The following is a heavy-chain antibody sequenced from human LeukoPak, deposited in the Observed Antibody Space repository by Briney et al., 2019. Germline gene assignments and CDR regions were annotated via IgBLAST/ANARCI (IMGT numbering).Heavy chain of an antibody. CDR2: IYYSGST. J-gene: IGHJ3*02. CDR3: MRGLGFKGAFDI. V-gene: IGHV4-39*07. CDR1: GGSISRGSYF. D-gene: IGHD2-15*01. Sequence: SETLSLTCTVSGGSISRGSYFWGWIRQPPGRGLEWIGSIYYSGSTYYNPSLKSRVTISVDTSKTQFSLKLSSVTAADTAVYYCMRGLGFKGAFDIWGQGTMVTVS.